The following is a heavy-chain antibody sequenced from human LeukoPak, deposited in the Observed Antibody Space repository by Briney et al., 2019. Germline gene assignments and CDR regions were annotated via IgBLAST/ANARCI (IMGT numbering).Heavy chain of an antibody. Sequence: SETLSLXCAVYGGSFSGYYWSWIRQPPGKGLEWIGEINHSGSTNYNPSLKSRVTISVDASKNEFSLKLSSVTAADTAVYYCARGLRGRSGGSCYGSWGQGTLVTVSS. J-gene: IGHJ4*02. V-gene: IGHV4-34*01. CDR1: GGSFSGYY. CDR3: ARGLRGRSGGSCYGS. CDR2: INHSGST. D-gene: IGHD2-15*01.